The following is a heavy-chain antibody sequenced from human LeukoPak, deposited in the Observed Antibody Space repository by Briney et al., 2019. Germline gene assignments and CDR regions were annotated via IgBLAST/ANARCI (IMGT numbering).Heavy chain of an antibody. CDR2: IYYSGST. V-gene: IGHV4-59*01. Sequence: PSEPLSLPCTVSGGSISSYYWSRIRQPPGKGLEWIGYIYYSGSTNYNPSLKSRVTISVDTSKNQFSLKLSSVTAADTAVYYCAREARGYSLWGQGTLVTVSS. CDR1: GGSISSYY. D-gene: IGHD5-18*01. J-gene: IGHJ4*02. CDR3: AREARGYSL.